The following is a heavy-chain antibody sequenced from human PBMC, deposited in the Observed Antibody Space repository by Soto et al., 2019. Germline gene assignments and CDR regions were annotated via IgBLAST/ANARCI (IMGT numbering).Heavy chain of an antibody. J-gene: IGHJ5*02. V-gene: IGHV4-4*07. CDR3: VREGSKTFRPWFDT. Sequence: SETLSLTCTVSGASIIGFYWSWIRKSAGKGLEWIGRIYATGTTDYNLSLKSRVMMSVDTSKKQFSLKLRSVTAADTAVYYCVREGSKTFRPWFDTWAQGMWVTVSS. D-gene: IGHD2-15*01. CDR1: GASIIGFY. CDR2: IYATGTT.